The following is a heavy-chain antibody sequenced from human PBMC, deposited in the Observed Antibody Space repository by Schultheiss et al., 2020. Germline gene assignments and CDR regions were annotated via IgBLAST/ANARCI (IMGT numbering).Heavy chain of an antibody. V-gene: IGHV4-39*07. CDR2: IHYSGIS. CDR1: GGSIRSNSYY. Sequence: SQTLSLTCTVSGGSIRSNSYYWGWIRQPPGKGLEWIGTIHYSGISHYNPSLESRVGMSVDTAKNQISLNLMSVTAADTAVYYCARRGFCTRTVCYSDHYYYYYLDVWGRGTTVTVSS. D-gene: IGHD2-21*02. CDR3: ARRGFCTRTVCYSDHYYYYYLDV. J-gene: IGHJ6*03.